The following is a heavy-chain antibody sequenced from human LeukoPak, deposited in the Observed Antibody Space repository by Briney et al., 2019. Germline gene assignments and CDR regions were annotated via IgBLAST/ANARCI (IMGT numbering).Heavy chain of an antibody. CDR3: AREEDSSGYYYYYYMDV. V-gene: IGHV4-4*02. D-gene: IGHD3-22*01. Sequence: KASETLSLTCAVSGGSISSSNWWSWVRQPPGKGLEWIGSIYYSGSTYYNPSLKSRVTISVDTSKNQFSLKLSSVTAADTAVYYCAREEDSSGYYYYYYMDVWGKGTTVTVSS. CDR2: IYYSGST. CDR1: GGSISSSNW. J-gene: IGHJ6*03.